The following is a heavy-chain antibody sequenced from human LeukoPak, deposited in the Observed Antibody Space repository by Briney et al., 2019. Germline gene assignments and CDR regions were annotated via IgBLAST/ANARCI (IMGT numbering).Heavy chain of an antibody. CDR1: GFTFSSYE. D-gene: IGHD6-13*01. CDR3: ARAYSSSWVATGGYYFDY. V-gene: IGHV3-48*03. J-gene: IGHJ4*02. CDR2: ISSSGSTI. Sequence: AGGSLRLSCAASGFTFSSYEMNWVRQAPGKGLEWVSYISSSGSTIYYADSVKGRFTISRDNAKNSLYLQMNSLRAEDTALYYCARAYSSSWVATGGYYFDYWGQGTLVTVSS.